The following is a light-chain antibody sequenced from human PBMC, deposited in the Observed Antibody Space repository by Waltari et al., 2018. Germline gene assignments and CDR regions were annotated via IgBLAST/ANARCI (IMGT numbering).Light chain of an antibody. CDR2: GND. Sequence: QSVLLQPPSASGTPGHRVTISPFGSSPNIGSSTDAWYQAVPGTAPKLLIHGNDQRPSGVPDRFSGAKSGASGSLAISGLQPEDETDYYCAAWDESLKGWVFGGGTRLTVL. V-gene: IGLV1-44*01. CDR3: AAWDESLKGWV. J-gene: IGLJ3*02. CDR1: SPNIGSST.